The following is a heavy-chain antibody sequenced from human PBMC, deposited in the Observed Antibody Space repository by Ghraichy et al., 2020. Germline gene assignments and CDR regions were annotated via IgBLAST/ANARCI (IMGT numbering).Heavy chain of an antibody. J-gene: IGHJ4*02. V-gene: IGHV4-39*01. CDR1: GGSISSSSYY. Sequence: SETLSLTCTVSGGSISSSSYYWGWIRQPPGKGLEWIGSIYYSGSTYYNPSLKSRVTISVDTSKNQFSLKLSSVTAADTAVYYCARHPTGPRGYSYGIYWGQGTLVTVSS. D-gene: IGHD5-18*01. CDR3: ARHPTGPRGYSYGIY. CDR2: IYYSGST.